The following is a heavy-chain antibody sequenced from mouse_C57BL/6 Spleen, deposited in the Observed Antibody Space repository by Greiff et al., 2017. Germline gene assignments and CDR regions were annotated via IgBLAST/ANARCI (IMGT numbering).Heavy chain of an antibody. J-gene: IGHJ3*01. Sequence: EVQGVESGGGLVQPKGSLKLSCAASGFSFNTYAMNWVRQAPGKGLEWVARIRSKSNNYATYYADSVKDRFTISRDDSESMLYLQMNNLKTEDTAMYYCVRQGGSSSFAYWGQGTLVTVSA. V-gene: IGHV10-1*01. CDR1: GFSFNTYA. D-gene: IGHD1-1*01. CDR3: VRQGGSSSFAY. CDR2: IRSKSNNYAT.